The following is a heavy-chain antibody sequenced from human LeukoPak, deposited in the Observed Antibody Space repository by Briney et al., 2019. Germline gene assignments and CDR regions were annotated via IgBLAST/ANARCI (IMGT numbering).Heavy chain of an antibody. V-gene: IGHV4-34*01. CDR2: INHSGST. CDR3: ARGRRRYCSGGSCYGGWFDP. Sequence: SSETLSLTCAVYGGSFSGYYWSWLRQPPGKGLEWIGEINHSGSTNYNPSLKSRVTISVDTSKNQFSLKLSSVTAADTAVYYCARGRRRYCSGGSCYGGWFDPWGQGTLVTVSS. CDR1: GGSFSGYY. J-gene: IGHJ5*02. D-gene: IGHD2-15*01.